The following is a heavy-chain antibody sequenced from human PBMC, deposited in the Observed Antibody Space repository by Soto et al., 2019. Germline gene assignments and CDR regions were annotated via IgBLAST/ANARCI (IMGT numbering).Heavy chain of an antibody. CDR2: IYYSGST. Sequence: SETLSLTCTVSGGSISSSSYWWGWNRQSPSMGLDWIGYIYYSGSTNYNPSLKSRVTISVDTSKNQFSLKLSSVTAADTAVYYCARDHEGGYDYPALGRWYYGMDVWGQGTMVTVSS. D-gene: IGHD5-12*01. CDR3: ARDHEGGYDYPALGRWYYGMDV. J-gene: IGHJ6*02. CDR1: GGSISSSSYW. V-gene: IGHV4-61*01.